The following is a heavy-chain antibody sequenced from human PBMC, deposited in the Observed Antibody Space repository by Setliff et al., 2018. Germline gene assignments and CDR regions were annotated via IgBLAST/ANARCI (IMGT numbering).Heavy chain of an antibody. CDR2: IYPGGSDT. D-gene: IGHD6-13*01. CDR1: GYSFTSYW. V-gene: IGHV5-51*01. J-gene: IGHJ3*02. CDR3: ARLRIALWRDDAFDI. Sequence: GESLKISCKGSGYSFTSYWIGWVRQMPGKGLEWMGIIYPGGSDTRYSPSFQGQVTISADKSISTAYLQWSSLKASDTAMYYCARLRIALWRDDAFDIWGQGTMVTVSS.